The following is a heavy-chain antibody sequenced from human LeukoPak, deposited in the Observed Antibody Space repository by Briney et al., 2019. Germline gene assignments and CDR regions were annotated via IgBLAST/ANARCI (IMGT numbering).Heavy chain of an antibody. CDR3: ARDQVAAAGFDY. D-gene: IGHD6-13*01. V-gene: IGHV4-61*02. CDR1: GGSISSDSYY. Sequence: TSETLSLTCSVSGGSISSDSYYWSWIRQPAGKGLEWIGRIYTSGSTNYNPSLKSRVTISVDTSKTQFSLKLSSVTAADTAVYYCARDQVAAAGFDYWGQGTLVTVSS. CDR2: IYTSGST. J-gene: IGHJ4*02.